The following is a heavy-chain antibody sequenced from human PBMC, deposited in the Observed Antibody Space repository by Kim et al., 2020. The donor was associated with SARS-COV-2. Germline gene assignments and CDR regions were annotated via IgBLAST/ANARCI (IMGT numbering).Heavy chain of an antibody. J-gene: IGHJ4*02. V-gene: IGHV3-33*01. CDR2: IWYDGSNK. Sequence: GGSLRLSCAASGFTFSSYGMHWVRQAPGKGLEWVAVIWYDGSNKYYADSVKGRFTISRDNSKNTLYLQMNSLRAEDTAVYYCARDGGAHGEKLIDYWGQGTLVTVSS. CDR1: GFTFSSYG. D-gene: IGHD4-17*01. CDR3: ARDGGAHGEKLIDY.